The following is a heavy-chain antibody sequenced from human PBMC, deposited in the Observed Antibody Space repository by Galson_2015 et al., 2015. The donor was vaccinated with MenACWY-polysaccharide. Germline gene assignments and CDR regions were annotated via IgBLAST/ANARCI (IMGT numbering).Heavy chain of an antibody. Sequence: SLRLSCAASGLTFNSAWMNWVRQAPGKGLEWVGRLKSKNDGGTTDFGAPVKGRFTFSRDDSKNTLYLQMGSLKIEDTAVYYCTPGGAPLGSWGPGTLVTVSS. D-gene: IGHD3-16*01. J-gene: IGHJ5*02. CDR2: LKSKNDGGTT. CDR3: TPGGAPLGS. V-gene: IGHV3-15*01. CDR1: GLTFNSAW.